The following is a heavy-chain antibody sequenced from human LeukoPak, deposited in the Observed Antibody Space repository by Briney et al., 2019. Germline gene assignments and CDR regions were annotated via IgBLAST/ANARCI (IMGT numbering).Heavy chain of an antibody. Sequence: PGGSLRLSCAASGFTFSSYAMHWVRQAPGKGLEWVAVISYDGSNKYYADSVKGRFTISGDNSKNTLYLQMNSLRAEDTAVYYCARDSESGGWYLFWFDPWGQGTLVTVSS. D-gene: IGHD6-19*01. CDR1: GFTFSSYA. V-gene: IGHV3-30*04. CDR2: ISYDGSNK. CDR3: ARDSESGGWYLFWFDP. J-gene: IGHJ5*02.